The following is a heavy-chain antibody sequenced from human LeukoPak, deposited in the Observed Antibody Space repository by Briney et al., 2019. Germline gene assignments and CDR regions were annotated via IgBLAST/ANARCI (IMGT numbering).Heavy chain of an antibody. CDR3: ARAALGGIFDY. CDR1: GFTVSSNY. J-gene: IGHJ4*02. D-gene: IGHD1-26*01. Sequence: GGSLRLSCAASGFTVSSNYMSWVRQAPGKGLEWVSVIYSGGSTYYADSVKGRFTISRDNSKNTLYLQMNSLRAEDTAVYYCARAALGGIFDYWGQGTLVTVSS. CDR2: IYSGGST. V-gene: IGHV3-53*01.